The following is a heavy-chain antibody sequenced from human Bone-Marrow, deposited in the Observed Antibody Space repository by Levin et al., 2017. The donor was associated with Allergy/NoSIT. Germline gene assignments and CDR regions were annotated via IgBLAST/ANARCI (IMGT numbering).Heavy chain of an antibody. D-gene: IGHD1-14*01. CDR3: VRGRSYNAGTNHESYYFDF. CDR2: MCNGGST. V-gene: IGHV4-30-4*01. Sequence: SQTLSLTCTLSGDSVSSVDHCWTWIRQTPGKGLEWLASMCNGGSTSQSPSLRGRLAVSADRPQNQLSLRLASVTAADTAVYYCVRGRSYNAGTNHESYYFDFWGQGALVTVSS. J-gene: IGHJ4*02. CDR1: GDSVSSVDHC.